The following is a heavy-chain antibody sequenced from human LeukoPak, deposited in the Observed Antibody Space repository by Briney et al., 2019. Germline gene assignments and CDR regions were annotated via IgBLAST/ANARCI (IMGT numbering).Heavy chain of an antibody. D-gene: IGHD1-7*01. CDR2: ISGSGSDI. V-gene: IGHV3-21*01. J-gene: IGHJ3*01. CDR3: ARRTFPNDAFDV. Sequence: GGSLRLSCAASGFTFSTFSMNWVRQTPGKGLEWVSAISGSGSDIYYADSVKGRFTISRDNPKRSLYLQMNSLRAEDTAVYYCARRTFPNDAFDVWGQGTLVTVSS. CDR1: GFTFSTFS.